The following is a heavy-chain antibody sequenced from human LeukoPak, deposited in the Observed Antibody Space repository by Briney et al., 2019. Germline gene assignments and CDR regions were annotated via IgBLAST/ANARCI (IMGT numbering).Heavy chain of an antibody. CDR1: GGSFSGYY. J-gene: IGHJ4*02. CDR3: ARALATVTPPGY. Sequence: SETLSLTCAVYGGSFSGYYWSWIRQPPGKGLEWIGYIYYSGSTNYNPSLKSRVTISVDTSKNQFSLKLSSVTAADTAVYYCARALATVTPPGYWGQGTLVTVSS. CDR2: IYYSGST. V-gene: IGHV4-59*01. D-gene: IGHD4-17*01.